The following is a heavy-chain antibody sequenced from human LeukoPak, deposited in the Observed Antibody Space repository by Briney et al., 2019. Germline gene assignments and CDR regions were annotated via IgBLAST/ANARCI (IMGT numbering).Heavy chain of an antibody. D-gene: IGHD3-3*01. J-gene: IGHJ4*02. CDR1: GFTFSSYA. CDR2: ISGSGGST. Sequence: GGSLRLSCAASGFTFSSYAMSWVRQAPGKGLEWVSAISGSGGSTYYADSVKGRFTISRDNSKSTLYLQMNSLRAEDTAVYYCAKGEYYDFWSGYRNLDYWGQGTLVTVSS. V-gene: IGHV3-23*01. CDR3: AKGEYYDFWSGYRNLDY.